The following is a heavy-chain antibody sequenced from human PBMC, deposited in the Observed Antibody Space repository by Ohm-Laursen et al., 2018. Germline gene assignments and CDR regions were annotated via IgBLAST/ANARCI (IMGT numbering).Heavy chain of an antibody. CDR1: GFTFSDYY. J-gene: IGHJ3*02. V-gene: IGHV3-11*01. CDR2: ISSSGSTI. CDR3: ARDGGSYEDDVFDI. Sequence: SLRLSCAASGFTFSDYYMSWIRQAPGKGLDWASNISSSGSTIYYADSVKGRFTISRDNAKNSLYLQMNSLRAEDTAVYYCARDGGSYEDDVFDIWGQGTMVTISS. D-gene: IGHD3-16*01.